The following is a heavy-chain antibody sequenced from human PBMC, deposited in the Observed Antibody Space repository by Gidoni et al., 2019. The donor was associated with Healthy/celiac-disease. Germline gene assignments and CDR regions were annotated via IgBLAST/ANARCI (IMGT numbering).Heavy chain of an antibody. CDR1: GWSFSGYY. Sequence: QVQLQQWGAGLLKPSETLSLTCAVYGWSFSGYYWSWIRQPPGKGLEWIGEINHSGSTNYNPSLKSRVTISVDTSKNQFSLKLSSVTAADTAVYYCARNVLLWFGDTRGRGWFDPWGQGTLVTVSS. CDR3: ARNVLLWFGDTRGRGWFDP. V-gene: IGHV4-34*01. CDR2: INHSGST. J-gene: IGHJ5*02. D-gene: IGHD3-10*01.